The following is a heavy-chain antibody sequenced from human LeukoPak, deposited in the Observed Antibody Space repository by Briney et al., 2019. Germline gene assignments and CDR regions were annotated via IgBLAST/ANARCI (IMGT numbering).Heavy chain of an antibody. CDR1: GYTFTGYY. CDR2: INPDSGVT. CDR3: ARSRNNHFDY. Sequence: ASVRVSCEASGYTFTGYYMHWVRQDPGQGLEWMGWINPDSGVTHYAQSFQGRVTMTRDTSISTAYMELSRLRSDDTAVYYCARSRNNHFDYWGQGTLVTVSS. D-gene: IGHD1-14*01. V-gene: IGHV1-2*02. J-gene: IGHJ4*02.